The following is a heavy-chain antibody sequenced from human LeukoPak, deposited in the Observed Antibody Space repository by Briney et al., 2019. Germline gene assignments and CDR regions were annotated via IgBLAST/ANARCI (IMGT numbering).Heavy chain of an antibody. V-gene: IGHV4-59*01. CDR3: ARSYCGGDCHALRFGASDI. Sequence: SETLSLTCTVSGGSISSYYWSWIRQPPGKGLEWIGYIYYIVGTNYNPSLKRRVTISVDTSKNQFSLKMNCVTASDTAVYYCARSYCGGDCHALRFGASDIWGQGTMVTVSS. D-gene: IGHD2-21*01. CDR1: GGSISSYY. J-gene: IGHJ3*02. CDR2: IYYIVGT.